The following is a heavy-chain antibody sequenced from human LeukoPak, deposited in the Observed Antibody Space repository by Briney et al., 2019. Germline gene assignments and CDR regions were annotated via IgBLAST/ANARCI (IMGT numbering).Heavy chain of an antibody. Sequence: SETLSLTCTVSDGSISNYYWSWIRQPPGKGLEWIGYIYTSGSANYNPSLKSRVTISVDTSKNQFSLKLSSVTAADTAVYYCARHLTGSSVCIEYWGQGTLVTVSS. D-gene: IGHD2-8*02. V-gene: IGHV4-4*09. CDR1: DGSISNYY. CDR2: IYTSGSA. CDR3: ARHLTGSSVCIEY. J-gene: IGHJ4*02.